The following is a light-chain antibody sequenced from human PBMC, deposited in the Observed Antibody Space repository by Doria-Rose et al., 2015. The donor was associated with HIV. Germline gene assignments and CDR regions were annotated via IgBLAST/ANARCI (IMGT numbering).Light chain of an antibody. CDR1: SSNIGAGFD. Sequence: QSVLTQPPSVSGAPGQRVAISCTGSSSNIGAGFDVNWYQQFPGTAPKLLIHGNTNRPSGLRDRFSGSKSGTSASLAISGLRAEDEADYYCQSYDSRLSVYVFGTGTKVTVL. CDR2: GNT. V-gene: IGLV1-40*02. J-gene: IGLJ1*01. CDR3: QSYDSRLSVYV.